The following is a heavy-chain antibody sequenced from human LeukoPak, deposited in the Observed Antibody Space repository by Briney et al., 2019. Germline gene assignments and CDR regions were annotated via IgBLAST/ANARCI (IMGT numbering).Heavy chain of an antibody. J-gene: IGHJ6*02. CDR2: INHNGNVN. CDR1: GFTFSSYW. V-gene: IGHV3-7*03. D-gene: IGHD3-16*01. CDR3: ARGGGLDV. Sequence: GGSLRLSCAASGFTFSSYWMNWARQAPGKGLEWVASINHNGNVNYYADSVKGRFTISRDNAKNSLYLQMSNLRAEDTAVYFCARGGGLDVWGQGATVTVSS.